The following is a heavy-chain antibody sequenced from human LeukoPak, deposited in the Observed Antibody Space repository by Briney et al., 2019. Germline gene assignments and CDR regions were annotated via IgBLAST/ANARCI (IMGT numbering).Heavy chain of an antibody. CDR3: AKRGRGYCSSTSCYTPPPPFDY. V-gene: IGHV3-23*01. D-gene: IGHD2-2*02. CDR1: GFTFSSYG. J-gene: IGHJ4*02. CDR2: ISGSGGST. Sequence: GGSLRLSCAASGFTFSSYGMSWVRQAPGKGLERVSAISGSGGSTYYADSVKGRFTISRDNSKNTLYLQMNSLRAEDTAVYYCAKRGRGYCSSTSCYTPPPPFDYWGQGTLVTVSS.